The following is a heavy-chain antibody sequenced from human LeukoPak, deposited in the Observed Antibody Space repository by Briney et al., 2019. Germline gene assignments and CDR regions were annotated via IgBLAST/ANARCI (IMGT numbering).Heavy chain of an antibody. CDR1: GFTFSSYW. J-gene: IGHJ4*02. CDR3: ASNPSGPQNWNYFDY. CDR2: IKQDGSEK. D-gene: IGHD1-1*01. Sequence: PGGSLRLSCAASGFTFSSYWMSWVRQAPGKGLEWVANIKQDGSEKYYVDSVKGRFTISRDNAKNSLYLQMNGLRAEDTAVYYCASNPSGPQNWNYFDYWGQGTLVTVSS. V-gene: IGHV3-7*01.